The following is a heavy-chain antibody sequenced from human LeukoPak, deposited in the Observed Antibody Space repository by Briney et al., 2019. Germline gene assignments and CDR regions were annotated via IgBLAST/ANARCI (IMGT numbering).Heavy chain of an antibody. J-gene: IGHJ4*02. CDR3: ARQDNDYPYYFDY. CDR1: GGSVSGFY. Sequence: SETLSLTCTVSGGSVSGFYWSWVPHPPGKGLEWLGYMHSTGSTNYNPSLKSRVTFSVDTTKTQFSLRLDSVTAADTAVYYCARQDNDYPYYFDYWGQGNLVTVSS. D-gene: IGHD4-11*01. V-gene: IGHV4-59*08. CDR2: MHSTGST.